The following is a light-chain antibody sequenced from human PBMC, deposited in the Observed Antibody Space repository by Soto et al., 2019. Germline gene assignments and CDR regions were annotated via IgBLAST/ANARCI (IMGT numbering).Light chain of an antibody. CDR3: QQSYVSPWT. V-gene: IGKV1-39*01. Sequence: DIEMTQSPSSLSASVGDRVTIACRSSQNIHKYLNWYQQRPGKAPNLLVYEATSLETGVSLKFSGSGSGTEFTLTINSLQPEDFATYYCQQSYVSPWTSSQGTNIEIK. J-gene: IGKJ1*01. CDR2: EAT. CDR1: QNIHKY.